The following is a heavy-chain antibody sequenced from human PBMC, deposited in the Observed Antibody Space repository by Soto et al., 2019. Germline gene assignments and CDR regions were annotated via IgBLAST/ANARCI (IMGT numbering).Heavy chain of an antibody. CDR2: IIGSGAIT. V-gene: IGHV3-23*01. J-gene: IGHJ4*02. CDR3: AKDARDTGGNSGIDY. CDR1: EFTFNSYA. D-gene: IGHD2-21*02. Sequence: GGSLRLSCVASEFTFNSYAMGWVRQAPGMGLEWVSSIIGSGAITYYADSVKGRFTISRDNSKSTLYLQMNSLRVEDTALYYCAKDARDTGGNSGIDYWGQGTLVTVSS.